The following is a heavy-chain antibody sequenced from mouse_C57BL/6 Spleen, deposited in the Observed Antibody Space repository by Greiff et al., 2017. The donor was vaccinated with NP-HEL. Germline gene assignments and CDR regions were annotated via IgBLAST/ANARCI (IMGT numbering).Heavy chain of an antibody. CDR3: ARGISWYFDV. Sequence: VQLQQSGPELVKPGASVKISCKASGYAFSSSWMNWVKQRPGKGLEWIGRIYPGDGDTNYNGKFKGKATLTVDKSSSTAYMQLSSLTSEDSAVYFCARGISWYFDVWGTGTTVTVSS. J-gene: IGHJ1*03. CDR2: IYPGDGDT. V-gene: IGHV1-82*01. CDR1: GYAFSSSW.